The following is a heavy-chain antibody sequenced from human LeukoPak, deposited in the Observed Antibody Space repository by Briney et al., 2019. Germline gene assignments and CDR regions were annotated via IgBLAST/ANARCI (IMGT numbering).Heavy chain of an antibody. CDR2: IYYSGST. J-gene: IGHJ4*02. D-gene: IGHD5-18*01. Sequence: PSETLSLTCTVSGGSISSYYWSWIRQPPGKGLEWIGYIYYSGSTNYNPSLKSRVTMSVDTSKNQFSLKLSSVTAADTAVYYCARERGYSYGRGDYWGQGTLVTVSS. CDR3: ARERGYSYGRGDY. V-gene: IGHV4-59*12. CDR1: GGSISSYY.